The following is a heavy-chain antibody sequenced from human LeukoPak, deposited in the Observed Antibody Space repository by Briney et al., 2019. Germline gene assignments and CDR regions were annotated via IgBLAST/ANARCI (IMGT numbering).Heavy chain of an antibody. D-gene: IGHD6-19*01. CDR2: IYPGDSNT. J-gene: IGHJ4*02. CDR3: ATSVAGTPY. CDR1: GYTFTSYW. Sequence: GESLKISCMGAGYTFTSYWIGWVRQMPGKGLEWMGIIYPGDSNTRYSPSFQGQVAISADKSITTAYLQWSSLKASDTAMYYCATSVAGTPYWGQGTLVTVSS. V-gene: IGHV5-51*01.